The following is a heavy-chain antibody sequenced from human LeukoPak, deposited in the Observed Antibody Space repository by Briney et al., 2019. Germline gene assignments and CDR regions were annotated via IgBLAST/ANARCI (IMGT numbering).Heavy chain of an antibody. V-gene: IGHV3-21*01. CDR2: ISSSSSYR. CDR1: GFTFSRYS. J-gene: IGHJ4*02. CDR3: MSYAGRSDDY. Sequence: AGSLRLSCAASGFTFSRYSMNWVRQAPGKGLEWVSSISSSSSYRYYADSVKGRFTISRDNAKNSLHLQMNSLRAEDTAVYYCMSYAGRSDDYWGQGTLVTVSS. D-gene: IGHD3-16*01.